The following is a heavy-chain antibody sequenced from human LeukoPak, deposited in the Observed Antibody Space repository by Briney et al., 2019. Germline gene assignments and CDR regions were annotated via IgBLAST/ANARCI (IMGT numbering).Heavy chain of an antibody. CDR3: ASDGEVGQFDY. J-gene: IGHJ4*02. V-gene: IGHV1-2*02. CDR1: GYTFTGYY. D-gene: IGHD3-10*01. Sequence: ASVKVSCKASGYTFTGYYMHWVRQAPGQGLEWMGWINFNSGSTNHAQKFQGRVTMTKDTSISTAYMELSRLRSDDTAVYYCASDGEVGQFDYWGQGTLVTVSS. CDR2: INFNSGST.